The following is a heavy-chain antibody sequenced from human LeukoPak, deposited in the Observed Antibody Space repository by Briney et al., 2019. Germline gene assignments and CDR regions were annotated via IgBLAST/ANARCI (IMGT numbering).Heavy chain of an antibody. Sequence: ASVKVSCKASGYNFNTYGISWVRQAPGQGLEWMGWISSSTGDTKYAQKLQDRVTMTTDTSTSTAYLYLRNLRSDDTAVYYCVRLPLGYCSSTSCLDWGQGTLVTVSS. D-gene: IGHD2-2*01. CDR1: GYNFNTYG. CDR2: ISSSTGDT. CDR3: VRLPLGYCSSTSCLD. J-gene: IGHJ4*02. V-gene: IGHV1-18*01.